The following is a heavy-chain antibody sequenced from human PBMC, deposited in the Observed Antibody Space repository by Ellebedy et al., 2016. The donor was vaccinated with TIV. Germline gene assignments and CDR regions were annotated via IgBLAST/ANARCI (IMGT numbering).Heavy chain of an antibody. V-gene: IGHV4-59*01. D-gene: IGHD6-13*01. Sequence: MPSETLSLTCTASGGSISSYYWSWIRQPPGKGLEWIGYISYSGSTNYNPSLKRRVTISIDTSKNQFSLRLSSVTAADTAVYYCARVVWQQPVSYAFDIWGQGTMVTVSS. CDR1: GGSISSYY. CDR3: ARVVWQQPVSYAFDI. J-gene: IGHJ3*02. CDR2: ISYSGST.